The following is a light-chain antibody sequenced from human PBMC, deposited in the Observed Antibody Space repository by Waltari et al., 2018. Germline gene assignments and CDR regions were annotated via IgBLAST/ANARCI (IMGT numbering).Light chain of an antibody. CDR2: DAS. CDR3: QQSSSVPRT. Sequence: DIVLTQCPDFQSVTPKEKVTITCRASQSIETSLHWYKQKPDQSQNLLSRDASQSLSVVPSRLSGSGSGTDFTLTSNSLEPEDAATYYCQQSSSVPRTFGGRTKVAIK. CDR1: QSIETS. V-gene: IGKV6-21*01. J-gene: IGKJ4*02.